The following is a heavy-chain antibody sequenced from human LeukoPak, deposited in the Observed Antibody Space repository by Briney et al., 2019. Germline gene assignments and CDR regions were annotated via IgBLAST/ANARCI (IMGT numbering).Heavy chain of an antibody. Sequence: GGSLRLSCAASGFTVSSNYMNWVRQAPGKGLEWVSGIYSDGSTYYADSVKGRFTISRDNSKNTLYLQMNSLRAEDTAVYYCARGSYCSGGSCHPLFDYWGQGTLVTVSS. CDR1: GFTVSSNY. D-gene: IGHD2-15*01. J-gene: IGHJ4*02. CDR2: IYSDGST. CDR3: ARGSYCSGGSCHPLFDY. V-gene: IGHV3-53*01.